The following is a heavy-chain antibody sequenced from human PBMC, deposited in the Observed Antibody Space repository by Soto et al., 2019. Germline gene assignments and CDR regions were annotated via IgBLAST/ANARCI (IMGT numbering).Heavy chain of an antibody. D-gene: IGHD3-3*01. CDR1: GFTFSSYG. V-gene: IGHV3-33*01. Sequence: GGSLRLSCAASGFTFSSYGMHWVRQAPGKGLEWVAVIWYDGSNKYYADSVKGRFTISRDNSKNTLYLQMNSLRAEDTAVYYCARDLYYDFWSGYYTYYYYGMDVWGQGTTVTVSS. J-gene: IGHJ6*02. CDR2: IWYDGSNK. CDR3: ARDLYYDFWSGYYTYYYYGMDV.